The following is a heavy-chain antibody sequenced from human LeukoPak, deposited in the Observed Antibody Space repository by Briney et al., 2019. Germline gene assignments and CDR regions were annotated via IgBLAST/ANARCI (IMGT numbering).Heavy chain of an antibody. CDR1: GFSFSSTA. CDR2: SGTDGDT. D-gene: IGHD6-13*01. Sequence: GGSLRLSCAASGFSFSSTAMNWVRQAPGKGLEWVSASGTDGDTYYADSVQGRFTISRDNSRSTLYLQMTSLRADDTAVYYCAKKTPGTYPFDYWGQGTLVTVSP. V-gene: IGHV3-23*01. CDR3: AKKTPGTYPFDY. J-gene: IGHJ4*02.